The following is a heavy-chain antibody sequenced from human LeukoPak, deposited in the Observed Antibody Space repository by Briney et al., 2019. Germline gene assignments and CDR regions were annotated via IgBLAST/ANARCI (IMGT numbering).Heavy chain of an antibody. D-gene: IGHD3-9*01. CDR1: GGSISSGDYY. J-gene: IGHJ6*02. Sequence: SETLSLTCTVSGGSISSGDYYWSWIRQPPGKGLEWIGYIYYSGSTYYNPSLKSRVTISVDTSKNQFSLKLSSVTAADTAVYYCARQGITRFGSRGDGMDVWGQGTTVTVSS. V-gene: IGHV4-30-4*01. CDR2: IYYSGST. CDR3: ARQGITRFGSRGDGMDV.